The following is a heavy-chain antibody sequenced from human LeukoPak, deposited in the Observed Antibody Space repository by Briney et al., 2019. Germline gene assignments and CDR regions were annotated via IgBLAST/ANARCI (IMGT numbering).Heavy chain of an antibody. J-gene: IGHJ3*02. Sequence: PGGSLRLSCAASGFTFSSYSMNWVRQAPGKGLEWVSSISSSSSYIYYADSVKGRFTISRDNAKNSLYLQMNSLRAEDTAVYYCARVSAAGTILGAFDIWGQGTMVTVSS. CDR2: ISSSSSYI. D-gene: IGHD6-13*01. CDR1: GFTFSSYS. V-gene: IGHV3-21*01. CDR3: ARVSAAGTILGAFDI.